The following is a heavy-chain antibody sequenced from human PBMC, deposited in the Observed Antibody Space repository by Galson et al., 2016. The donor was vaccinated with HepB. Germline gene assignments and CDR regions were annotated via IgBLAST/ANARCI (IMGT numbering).Heavy chain of an antibody. CDR3: ARDQEGGVLGSRAFDT. Sequence: TLSLTCTVSGGSISSGGYHWTWIRQHPGKGLEWIGFIFYSGSTYYNPSLKSRVTISQDTSKNQFSLKLSSVTAADTAVYYCARDQEGGVLGSRAFDTWGQGTMVTVSS. J-gene: IGHJ3*02. D-gene: IGHD2-15*01. CDR2: IFYSGST. CDR1: GGSISSGGYH. V-gene: IGHV4-31*03.